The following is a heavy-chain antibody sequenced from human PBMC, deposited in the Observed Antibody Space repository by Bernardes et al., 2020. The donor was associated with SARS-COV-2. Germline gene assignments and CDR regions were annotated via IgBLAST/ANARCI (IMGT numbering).Heavy chain of an antibody. CDR3: VRSPGYSSSWYASGNWFDP. CDR1: GGSISSSSYY. D-gene: IGHD6-13*01. J-gene: IGHJ5*02. CDR2: VYYSGGT. Sequence: SETLSLTCTVSGGSISSSSYYWCWLLQPPGKGLEWIGSVYYSGGTYYNPSLKNQITISVDTSKNQFSLKLRSVTAADTDVYYCVRSPGYSSSWYASGNWFDPWGQGTLVTVSS. V-gene: IGHV4-39*01.